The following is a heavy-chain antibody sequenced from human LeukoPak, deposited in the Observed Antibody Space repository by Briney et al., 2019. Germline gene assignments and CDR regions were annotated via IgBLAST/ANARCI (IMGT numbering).Heavy chain of an antibody. CDR2: ISSDESIT. V-gene: IGHV3-74*01. D-gene: IGHD3-22*01. Sequence: GGSLRLSCAASGFTFSNYWMHWVRQAPGKGLVWVSRISSDESITSYADSVKGRFTISRDNSKNTLYLQMNSLRAEDTAVYYCARTLVVVMYYGMDVWGQGTTVTVSS. CDR3: ARTLVVVMYYGMDV. J-gene: IGHJ6*02. CDR1: GFTFSNYW.